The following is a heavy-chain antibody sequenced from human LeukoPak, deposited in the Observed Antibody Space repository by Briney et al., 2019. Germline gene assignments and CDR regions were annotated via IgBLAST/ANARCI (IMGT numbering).Heavy chain of an antibody. CDR2: INPNSGGT. J-gene: IGHJ5*02. CDR3: ARGGWDTAMVTNWFDP. CDR1: GYTFTGYY. D-gene: IGHD5-18*01. V-gene: IGHV1-2*06. Sequence: ASVKVSCKASGYTFTGYYMHWVRQAPGQGRDWMGRINPNSGGTNYSQKFQGRVTMTRDTSISTAYMELSRLRSDDPAVYYCARGGWDTAMVTNWFDPWGQGTLVTVSS.